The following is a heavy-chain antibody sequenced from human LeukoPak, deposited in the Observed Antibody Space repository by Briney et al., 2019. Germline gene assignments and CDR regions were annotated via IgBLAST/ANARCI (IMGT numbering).Heavy chain of an antibody. D-gene: IGHD6-6*01. J-gene: IGHJ4*02. CDR3: AKFGSSGLQGY. Sequence: PGGSLRLSCAASGFTFSSYAMSWVRQAPGKGLEWVSAISGSGGSTYYADSVKGRFTISRDNSKNTLYLQMNSLKSEDTAVYYCAKFGSSGLQGYWGQGTLVTVSS. CDR1: GFTFSSYA. V-gene: IGHV3-23*01. CDR2: ISGSGGST.